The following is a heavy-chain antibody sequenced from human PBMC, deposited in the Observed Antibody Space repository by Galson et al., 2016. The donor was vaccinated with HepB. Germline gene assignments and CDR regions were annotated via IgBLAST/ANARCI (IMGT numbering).Heavy chain of an antibody. D-gene: IGHD3-16*01. CDR2: IKQAGNMK. CDR3: AREGRGGFDN. V-gene: IGHV3-7*01. Sequence: SLRLSCPASGFPFSSYWMSWVRLAPRKGLEWVANIKQAGNMKEYVDSAKGRFTISRDNAKSSLYLQANSLTAEDTAVYFCAREGRGGFDNWGQGTLVTVSS. J-gene: IGHJ4*02. CDR1: GFPFSSYW.